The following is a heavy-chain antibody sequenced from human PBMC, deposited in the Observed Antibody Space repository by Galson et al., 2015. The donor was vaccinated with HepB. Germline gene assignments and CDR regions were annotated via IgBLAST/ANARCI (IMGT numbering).Heavy chain of an antibody. CDR3: ARQGSSSWYYFDY. CDR1: GGSISSYY. J-gene: IGHJ4*02. CDR2: IYYSGST. D-gene: IGHD6-13*01. V-gene: IGHV4-59*08. Sequence: LSLTCTVSGGSISSYYWSWIRQPPGKGLEWIGYIYYSGSTNYNPSLKSRVTISVDTSKNQFSLKLSSVTAADTAVYYCARQGSSSWYYFDYWGQGTLVTVSS.